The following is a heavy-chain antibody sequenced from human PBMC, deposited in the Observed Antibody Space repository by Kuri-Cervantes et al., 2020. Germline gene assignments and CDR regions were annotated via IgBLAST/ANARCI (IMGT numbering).Heavy chain of an antibody. J-gene: IGHJ4*02. D-gene: IGHD2-15*01. CDR1: GFTFSSYS. CDR2: ISSSSSTT. CDR3: AQGHCSGGSCPISYFDY. V-gene: IGHV3-48*01. Sequence: GGSLRLSCAASGFTFSSYSMNWVRQAPGKGLEWVSYISSSSSTTYYADSVKGRFTISRDNAKNSLYLQMNSLRAEDTAVYYCAQGHCSGGSCPISYFDYWGQGTLVTVSS.